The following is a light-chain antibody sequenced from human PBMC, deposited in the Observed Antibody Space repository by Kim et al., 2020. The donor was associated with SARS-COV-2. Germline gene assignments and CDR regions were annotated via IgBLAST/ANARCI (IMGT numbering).Light chain of an antibody. CDR3: QAWDFTTGYVV. CDR2: EDI. Sequence: PVHPASIPCSVDKLGHRFPSWYQQKAGQSPVLVIYEDIKRPSGIPERFSRSTSGNTATLTISRTQAMDEADYYCQAWDFTTGYVVFGGGTQLTVL. J-gene: IGLJ2*01. V-gene: IGLV3-1*01. CDR1: KLGHRF.